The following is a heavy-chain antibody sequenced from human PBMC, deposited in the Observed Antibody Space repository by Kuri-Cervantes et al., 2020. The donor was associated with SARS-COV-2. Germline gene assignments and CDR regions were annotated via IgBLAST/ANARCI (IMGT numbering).Heavy chain of an antibody. CDR1: GYTFTSYG. Sequence: ASVKVSCKASGYTFTSYGISWVRQAPGKGLEWMGGFDPEDGETIYAQKFQGRVTMTEDTSTDTAYMELSSLRSEDTAVYYCAVAAGHYYYMDVWGKGTTVTVSS. D-gene: IGHD6-25*01. V-gene: IGHV1-24*01. CDR3: AVAAGHYYYMDV. CDR2: FDPEDGET. J-gene: IGHJ6*03.